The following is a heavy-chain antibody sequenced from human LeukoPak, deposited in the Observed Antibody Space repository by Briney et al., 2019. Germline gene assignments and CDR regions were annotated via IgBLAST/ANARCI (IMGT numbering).Heavy chain of an antibody. Sequence: PGGSLRLSCAASGFTVSSNYMSWVRQAPGKGLEWVSTITSGGSFIYYADSVKGRFTISRDNSKNTLYLQMNSLRAEDTAVYYCAKGYSSSSPYYYGMDVWGQGTTVTVSS. CDR2: ITSGGSFI. J-gene: IGHJ6*02. CDR3: AKGYSSSSPYYYGMDV. CDR1: GFTVSSNY. V-gene: IGHV3-53*01. D-gene: IGHD6-13*01.